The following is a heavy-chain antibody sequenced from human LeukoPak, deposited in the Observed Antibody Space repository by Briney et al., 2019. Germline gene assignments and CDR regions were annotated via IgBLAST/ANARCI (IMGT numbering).Heavy chain of an antibody. CDR2: INQDGTEK. V-gene: IGHV3-7*03. Sequence: PGGSLRLSCAASGFTFSSYWMSWVRQAPGEGLEWVAKINQDGTEKAYVDSVRGRFTISRDNAKNSLFLQMNSLRAEDTAVYYCARVGTGSSNVGVIHDYWGQGTLVTVSS. J-gene: IGHJ4*02. CDR1: GFTFSSYW. D-gene: IGHD2-2*01. CDR3: ARVGTGSSNVGVIHDY.